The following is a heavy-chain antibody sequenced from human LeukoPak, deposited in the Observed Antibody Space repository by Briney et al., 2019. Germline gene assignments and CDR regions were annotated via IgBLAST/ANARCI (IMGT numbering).Heavy chain of an antibody. CDR1: GFTFSSYA. J-gene: IGHJ4*02. V-gene: IGHV3-23*01. CDR2: ISGSGGST. Sequence: GGSLRLSCAASGFTFSSYAMRWVRQAPGKGLEWVSAISGSGGSTYYADSVKGRFTISRDNSKNTLYLQMNSLRAEDTAVYYCAKDRGWYLDTNFDYWGQGTLVTVSS. D-gene: IGHD6-19*01. CDR3: AKDRGWYLDTNFDY.